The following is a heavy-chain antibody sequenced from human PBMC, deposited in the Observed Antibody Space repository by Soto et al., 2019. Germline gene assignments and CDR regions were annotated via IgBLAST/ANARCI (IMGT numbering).Heavy chain of an antibody. J-gene: IGHJ5*02. Sequence: QVQLVESGGGVVQPGRSLRLSCAASGFTFSSYGMHWVRQAPGKGLEWVAVIWYDGSNKYYADSVKGRFTISRDNSKNTLYLQMNSLRAEDTAVYYCARVGLDYYGNNWFDPWGQGTLVTVSS. CDR1: GFTFSSYG. D-gene: IGHD3-10*01. CDR3: ARVGLDYYGNNWFDP. CDR2: IWYDGSNK. V-gene: IGHV3-33*01.